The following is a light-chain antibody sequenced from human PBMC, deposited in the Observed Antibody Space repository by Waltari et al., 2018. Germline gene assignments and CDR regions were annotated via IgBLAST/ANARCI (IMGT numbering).Light chain of an antibody. Sequence: EIVMTQSPDTLSVSPGDRATLSCRASQNVNRNLAWYQKKRGQAPRLLISGASASAAGIPPRFSGGGSGTEFTLTISSLQSEDFAVYYCQHYNNWPRTFGQGTKVEIK. CDR1: QNVNRN. CDR3: QHYNNWPRT. V-gene: IGKV3-15*01. CDR2: GAS. J-gene: IGKJ1*01.